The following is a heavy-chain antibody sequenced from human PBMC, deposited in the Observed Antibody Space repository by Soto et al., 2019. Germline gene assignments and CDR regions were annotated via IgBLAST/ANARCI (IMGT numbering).Heavy chain of an antibody. V-gene: IGHV3-21*01. J-gene: IGHJ4*02. CDR1: GFTFSSYS. CDR3: AGVLGGWGSYYDYFDY. CDR2: ISSSSSYT. Sequence: GGSLRLSCAASGFTFSSYSMNWVRQAPGKGLEWVSSISSSSSYTYYADSVKGRFTISRDNAKNSLYLQMNSLRAEDTAVYYCAGVLGGWGSYYDYFDYWGQGTMVTVSA. D-gene: IGHD1-26*01.